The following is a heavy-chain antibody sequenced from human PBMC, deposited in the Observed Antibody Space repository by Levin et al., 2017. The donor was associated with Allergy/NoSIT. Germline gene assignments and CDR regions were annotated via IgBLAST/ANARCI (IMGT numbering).Heavy chain of an antibody. D-gene: IGHD3-16*01. J-gene: IGHJ4*02. CDR2: ISGSGGST. CDR1: GFTFSSYA. Sequence: PGGSLRLSCAASGFTFSSYAMSWVRQAPGKGLEWVSAISGSGGSTYYADSVKGRFTISIDNSKNTQYLQMNSLSAEDTAVYYCAKDYLDYDYVGRKIDYWGQGTLVTVSS. V-gene: IGHV3-23*01. CDR3: AKDYLDYDYVGRKIDY.